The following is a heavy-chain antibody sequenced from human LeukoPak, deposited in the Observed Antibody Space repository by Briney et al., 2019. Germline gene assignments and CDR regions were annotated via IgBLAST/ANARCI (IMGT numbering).Heavy chain of an antibody. CDR3: ARAHSSSWRGYYFDY. V-gene: IGHV4-4*07. CDR1: GGPISSYY. D-gene: IGHD6-13*01. CDR2: IYTSGST. J-gene: IGHJ4*02. Sequence: PSETLSLTCTVSGGPISSYYWSWIRQPAGKGLEWIGRIYTSGSTNYNPSLKSRVTMSVDTSKNQFSLKLSFVTAADTAVYYCARAHSSSWRGYYFDYWGQGTLVTVSS.